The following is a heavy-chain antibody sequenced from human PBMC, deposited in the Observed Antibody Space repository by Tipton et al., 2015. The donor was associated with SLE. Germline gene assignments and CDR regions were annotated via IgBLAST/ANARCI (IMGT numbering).Heavy chain of an antibody. V-gene: IGHV4-59*01. CDR3: AKGGDWFDP. CDR1: GDSISNYY. CDR2: ISYSRST. Sequence: LRLSCTVSGDSISNYYWSWIRQPPGKGLEWIGYISYSRSTNYNPSLKSRVSTSVDTSKNQFSLKLNSVTAADTAVYYCAKGGDWFDPWGQGTLVTVSS. J-gene: IGHJ5*02.